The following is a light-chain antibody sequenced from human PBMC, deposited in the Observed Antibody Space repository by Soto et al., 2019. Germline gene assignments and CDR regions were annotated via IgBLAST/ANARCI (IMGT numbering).Light chain of an antibody. Sequence: EIELTQSPATLSLSPGERATLSRRASQSVSSNLAWYQQKPGQAPRLLIYDASNRATGIPARFSGSGSGTDFTLTISSLEPEDFAVYHCQQRSNWLTFGGGTMVEIK. CDR3: QQRSNWLT. CDR2: DAS. CDR1: QSVSSN. V-gene: IGKV3-11*01. J-gene: IGKJ4*01.